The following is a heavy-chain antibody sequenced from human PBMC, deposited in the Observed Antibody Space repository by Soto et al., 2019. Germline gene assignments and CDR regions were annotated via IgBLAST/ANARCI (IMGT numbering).Heavy chain of an antibody. CDR1: GYTFTSYY. CDR3: ARGGRIVDTGIGYYYYHAMDV. D-gene: IGHD5-18*01. CDR2: FNPTGDTA. Sequence: ASVKVSCKASGYTFTSYYIHWVRQAPGQGLEWMGIFNPTGDTASYAQKLQGRVTMNRDTSTGTAYMELGSLRSEDTAVYYCARGGRIVDTGIGYYYYHAMDVWGQGTTVTVSS. V-gene: IGHV1-46*01. J-gene: IGHJ6*02.